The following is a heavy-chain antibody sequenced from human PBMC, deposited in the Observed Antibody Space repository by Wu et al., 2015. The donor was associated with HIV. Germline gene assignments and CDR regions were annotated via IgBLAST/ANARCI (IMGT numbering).Heavy chain of an antibody. Sequence: LVAVWRREVNEGLGPSREGRPRKASGYTFTSYGISWVRQALGQGLEWMGWISAYNGNTNYAQKLQGRVTMTTDTSTSTAYMELRSLRSDDTAVYYCARQGEYDFWSGYYRGYYMDVWGKGTTVTVSS. D-gene: IGHD3-3*01. J-gene: IGHJ6*03. CDR1: GYTFTSYG. CDR3: ARQGEYDFWSGYYRGYYMDV. CDR2: ISAYNGNT. V-gene: IGHV1-18*01.